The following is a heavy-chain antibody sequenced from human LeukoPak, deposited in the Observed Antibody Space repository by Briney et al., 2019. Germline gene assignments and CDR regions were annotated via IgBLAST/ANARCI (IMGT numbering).Heavy chain of an antibody. CDR1: GGSISSSNW. J-gene: IGHJ4*02. CDR2: IYHSGST. D-gene: IGHD6-19*01. CDR3: ASIHSSGWYSENDY. Sequence: PSGTLSLTCAVSGGSISSSNWWSWVRQPPRKGLEWIGEIYHSGSTNYNPSLKSRVTISVDKSKNQFSLKLSSVTAADTAVYYCASIHSSGWYSENDYWGQGTLVTVSS. V-gene: IGHV4-4*02.